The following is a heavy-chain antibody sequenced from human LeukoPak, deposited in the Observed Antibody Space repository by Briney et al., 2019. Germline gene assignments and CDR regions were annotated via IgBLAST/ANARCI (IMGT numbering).Heavy chain of an antibody. CDR2: INYSGST. V-gene: IGHV4-59*08. J-gene: IGHJ2*01. CDR3: ATRPEVVTALSYWYFDL. Sequence: SETLSLACTVSGGSISSYDGGSVRQPPGKGLELSGYINYSGSTNYNPSLKSRVIISLDTSKNQFSLQLSTVTAAATAVYYCATRPEVVTALSYWYFDLWGRGTLVTVSS. CDR1: GGSISSYD. D-gene: IGHD2-21*02.